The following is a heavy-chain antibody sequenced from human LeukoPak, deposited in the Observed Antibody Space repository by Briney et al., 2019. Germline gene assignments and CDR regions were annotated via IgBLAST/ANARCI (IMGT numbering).Heavy chain of an antibody. J-gene: IGHJ4*02. CDR1: GFTFTSYT. V-gene: IGHV3-48*04. D-gene: IGHD3-10*01. Sequence: GGSLSLSCAASGFTFTSYTMNWVRQAPGKGLEWVSYISSGSGAIYYADSVKGRFTISRDNAKNSLYLQMNSLRAEDTAVYYCAKDPITYYYGSGSLDYWGQETLVTVSS. CDR3: AKDPITYYYGSGSLDY. CDR2: ISSGSGAI.